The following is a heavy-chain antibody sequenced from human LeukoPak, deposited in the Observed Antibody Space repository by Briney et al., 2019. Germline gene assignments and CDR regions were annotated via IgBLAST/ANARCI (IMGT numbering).Heavy chain of an antibody. Sequence: PGGSLRLSCAASGFIFSSYWMHWVRQAPGKGLVWVSRISTDGSTTTCADSVKGRFTISRDNAKATLYLQMNSLSVEDTAIYYCAGGRPSGSFSNWGQGTLVTVSS. CDR2: ISTDGSTT. CDR3: AGGRPSGSFSN. V-gene: IGHV3-74*01. CDR1: GFIFSSYW. D-gene: IGHD1-26*01. J-gene: IGHJ4*02.